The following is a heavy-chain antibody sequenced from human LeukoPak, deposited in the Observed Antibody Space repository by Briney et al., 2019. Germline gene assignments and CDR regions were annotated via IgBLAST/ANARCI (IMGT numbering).Heavy chain of an antibody. Sequence: GGSLRPSSAASGFTFSSYAMSWVRQAPGKGLEWVSAISGSGGSTYYTDSVKGRFTISRDNSKNTLYLQMNSLRAEDTAVYYCAKDLSYYYDSSGYYFDYWGQGTLVTVSS. CDR3: AKDLSYYYDSSGYYFDY. D-gene: IGHD3-22*01. CDR2: ISGSGGST. V-gene: IGHV3-23*01. CDR1: GFTFSSYA. J-gene: IGHJ4*02.